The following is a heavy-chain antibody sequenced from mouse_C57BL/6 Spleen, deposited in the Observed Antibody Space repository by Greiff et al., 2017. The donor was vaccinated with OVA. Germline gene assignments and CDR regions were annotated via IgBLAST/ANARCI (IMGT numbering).Heavy chain of an antibody. J-gene: IGHJ2*01. D-gene: IGHD2-4*01. CDR2: INPNNGGT. CDR3: ASSLYDYGGTCDY. Sequence: EVQLQQSGPELVKPGASVKIPCKASGYTFTDYNMDWVKQSHGKSLEWIGDINPNNGGTIYNQKFKGKATLTVDKSASTAYIELRSLTSEDTAVYYGASSLYDYGGTCDYWGQGTTLTVSS. V-gene: IGHV1-18*01. CDR1: GYTFTDYN.